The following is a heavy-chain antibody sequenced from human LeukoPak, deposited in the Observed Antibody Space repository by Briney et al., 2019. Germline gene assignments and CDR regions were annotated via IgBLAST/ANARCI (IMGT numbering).Heavy chain of an antibody. D-gene: IGHD3-9*01. V-gene: IGHV4-59*01. J-gene: IGHJ4*02. CDR2: IYYSGST. CDR3: ARRPRNDILTGTPFDY. CDR1: GGSISSYY. Sequence: SETLSLTCTVSGGSISSYYWSWIRQPPGKGLEWIGYIYYSGSTDSNPSLKSRVTISVDTSKNQFSLKLRSGTAADTAVYYCARRPRNDILTGTPFDYWGQGILVTVSS.